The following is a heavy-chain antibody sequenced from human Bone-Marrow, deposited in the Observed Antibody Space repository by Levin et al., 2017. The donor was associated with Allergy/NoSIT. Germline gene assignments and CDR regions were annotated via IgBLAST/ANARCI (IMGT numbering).Heavy chain of an antibody. J-gene: IGHJ2*01. V-gene: IGHV3-23*01. CDR1: GFTFSSYA. D-gene: IGHD6-13*01. Sequence: GGSLRLSCAASGFTFSSYAMSWVRQAPGKGLEWVSAISGSGGSTYYADSVKGRFTISRDNSKNTLYLQMNSLRAEDTAVYYCAKDKRYSSSWYVNWYFDLWGRGTLVTVSS. CDR3: AKDKRYSSSWYVNWYFDL. CDR2: ISGSGGST.